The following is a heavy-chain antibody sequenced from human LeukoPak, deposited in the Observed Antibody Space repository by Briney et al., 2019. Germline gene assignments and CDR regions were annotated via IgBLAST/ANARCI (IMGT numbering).Heavy chain of an antibody. D-gene: IGHD3-9*01. J-gene: IGHJ3*02. CDR3: AHRRAYYDILTGYYENDAFDI. Sequence: SGPTLVNPTQTLTLTCTFSGFSLSTSGVGVGWIRQPPGKALEWLALIYWNDDKRYSPSLKSRLTITKDTSKNQVVLTMTNMDPVDTATYYCAHRRAYYDILTGYYENDAFDIWGQGTKVTVSS. CDR2: IYWNDDK. V-gene: IGHV2-5*01. CDR1: GFSLSTSGVG.